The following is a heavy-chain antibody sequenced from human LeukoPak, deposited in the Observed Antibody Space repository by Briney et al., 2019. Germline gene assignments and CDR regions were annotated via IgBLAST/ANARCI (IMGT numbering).Heavy chain of an antibody. D-gene: IGHD1-14*01. J-gene: IGHJ4*02. CDR3: AKGGGEHRYDPDFDY. Sequence: SETLSLTCTVSGVSISTYYWGWIRQPSGKGLEWIGSFYHSGSSDYNPSLKSRVTMSVATSKNHFSLKLNSMTAADTAIYYCAKGGGEHRYDPDFDYWGQGALVTVSS. CDR1: GVSISTYY. CDR2: FYHSGSS. V-gene: IGHV4-59*01.